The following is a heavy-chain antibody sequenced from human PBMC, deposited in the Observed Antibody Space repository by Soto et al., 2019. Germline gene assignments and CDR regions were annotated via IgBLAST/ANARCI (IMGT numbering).Heavy chain of an antibody. Sequence: QVPLVQSGAEVKKPGASVKVSCKASGYTFTSYGISWVRHAPGQGLEWMGWISAYNGNTNYAQKLQGRVTMTTDQATSNAYMELRSLGSDDTAVYYCARDLCFGELFADRHNWFDPWGQGTLVTVSS. J-gene: IGHJ5*02. CDR3: ARDLCFGELFADRHNWFDP. D-gene: IGHD3-10*01. V-gene: IGHV1-18*04. CDR2: ISAYNGNT. CDR1: GYTFTSYG.